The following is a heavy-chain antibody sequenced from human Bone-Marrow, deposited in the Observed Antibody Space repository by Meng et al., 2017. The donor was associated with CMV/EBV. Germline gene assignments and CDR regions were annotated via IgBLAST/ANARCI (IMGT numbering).Heavy chain of an antibody. Sequence: ASVKVSCKASGYTFIGYHIHWVRQAPGQGLEWMGWINPSSGVTKYAQRFQGRVTMTRDTSISTAYMELSSLRSDDTAVYYCARVLFFGDPFDYWGQGTLVTVSS. CDR2: INPSSGVT. CDR1: GYTFIGYH. J-gene: IGHJ4*02. CDR3: ARVLFFGDPFDY. D-gene: IGHD4-17*01. V-gene: IGHV1-2*02.